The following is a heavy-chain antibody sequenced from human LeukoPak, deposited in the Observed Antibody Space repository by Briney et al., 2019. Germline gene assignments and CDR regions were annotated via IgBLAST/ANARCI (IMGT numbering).Heavy chain of an antibody. CDR2: ISGSGSTI. V-gene: IGHV3-11*04. CDR1: RFTFSDYY. J-gene: IGHJ5*02. CDR3: ARTVVATDPPHRCWFDP. Sequence: PGGSLRLSCAVSRFTFSDYYMSWIRQAPGKGLEWVSYISGSGSTIKYADSVKGRFTISRDNAKNSLYLQMNSLRAEDTAVYYCARTVVATDPPHRCWFDPWGQGTLVTVSS. D-gene: IGHD2-15*01.